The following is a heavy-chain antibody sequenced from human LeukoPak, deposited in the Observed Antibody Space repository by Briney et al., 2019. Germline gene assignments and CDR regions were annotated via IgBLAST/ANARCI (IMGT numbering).Heavy chain of an antibody. J-gene: IGHJ4*02. CDR1: AFIFSGHW. V-gene: IGHV3-7*04. CDR2: IKEDGSER. D-gene: IGHD5-24*01. Sequence: PGGSLRLSCEASAFIFSGHWLNWVRQTPGKGLEWVASIKEDGSERQYVDSVKGRFTISRDNAKNSLYLQMNSLRAEDTAIYYCTRVGYIDEGIDYWGQGTLVTVSS. CDR3: TRVGYIDEGIDY.